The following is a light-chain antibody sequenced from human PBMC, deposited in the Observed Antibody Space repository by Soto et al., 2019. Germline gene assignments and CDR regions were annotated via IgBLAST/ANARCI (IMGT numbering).Light chain of an antibody. V-gene: IGKV3-20*01. CDR2: GTS. J-gene: IGKJ5*01. CDR1: QSVSSSY. CDR3: QQYGSSPIT. Sequence: EIELMQSPGTLSLSPGERATTSCMASQSVSSSYLAWYQQKPGQAPRFLIYGTSSRATGIPDRFSGSGSGTDFTLTISRLEPEDFAVYYCQQYGSSPITFGQGTRLEIK.